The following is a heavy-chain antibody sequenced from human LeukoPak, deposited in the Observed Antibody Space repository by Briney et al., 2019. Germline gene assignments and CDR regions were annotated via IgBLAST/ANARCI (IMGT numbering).Heavy chain of an antibody. CDR3: ARVGYCSSTSCYDGAFDI. CDR1: GYSISSGYY. D-gene: IGHD2-2*01. CDR2: IYHSGSS. V-gene: IGHV4-38-2*01. Sequence: SETLSLTCAVSGYSISSGYYWGWIRQPPGKGLEGIGTIYHSGSSSYNPSLKSRVTLSVDTSKNQFSLKLSSVTAADTAVYYCARVGYCSSTSCYDGAFDIWGQGTMVTVSS. J-gene: IGHJ3*02.